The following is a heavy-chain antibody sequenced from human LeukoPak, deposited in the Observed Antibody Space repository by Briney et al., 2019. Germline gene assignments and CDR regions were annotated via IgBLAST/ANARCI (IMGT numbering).Heavy chain of an antibody. J-gene: IGHJ4*02. Sequence: GGSLRLSCAASGFTFSSDSINWVRQAPGKGLEWVSSITGNSAYIYYADSVKGRFTISRDNAKNSVYLQMNSLRAEDTALYYCARVGFWADNHYGSGSYYNWGQGTLVTVSS. D-gene: IGHD3-10*01. CDR2: ITGNSAYI. CDR3: ARVGFWADNHYGSGSYYN. CDR1: GFTFSSDS. V-gene: IGHV3-21*01.